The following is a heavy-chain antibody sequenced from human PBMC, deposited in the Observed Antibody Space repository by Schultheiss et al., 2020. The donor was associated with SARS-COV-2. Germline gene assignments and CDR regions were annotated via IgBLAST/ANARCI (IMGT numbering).Heavy chain of an antibody. Sequence: GGSLRLSCAASGFTFSTYGMHWVRQAPGKGLEWVAVIWYDGSNKYYTDSVKGRFTISRDNSKNTLYLQMNSLRAEDTAVYYCAREDTTVVASFDSWGQGTLVTVSS. D-gene: IGHD1-14*01. J-gene: IGHJ4*02. CDR1: GFTFSTYG. CDR2: IWYDGSNK. V-gene: IGHV3-33*01. CDR3: AREDTTVVASFDS.